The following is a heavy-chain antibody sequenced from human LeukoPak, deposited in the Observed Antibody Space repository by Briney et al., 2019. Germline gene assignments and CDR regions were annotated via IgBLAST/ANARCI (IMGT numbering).Heavy chain of an antibody. Sequence: GGSLRPSCAASGFTFSSYGMHWVRQAPGKGLEWVAFIRYDGSNKYYADSVKGRFTISRDNSKNTLYLQMNSLRAEDTAVYYCACPPEDDILTGYSYWGQGTLVTVSS. V-gene: IGHV3-30*02. CDR3: ACPPEDDILTGYSY. CDR2: IRYDGSNK. D-gene: IGHD3-9*01. CDR1: GFTFSSYG. J-gene: IGHJ4*02.